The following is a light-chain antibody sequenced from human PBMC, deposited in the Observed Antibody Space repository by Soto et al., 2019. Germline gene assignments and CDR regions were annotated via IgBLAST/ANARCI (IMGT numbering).Light chain of an antibody. CDR1: SSNIGNNY. CDR2: DNN. V-gene: IGLV1-51*01. J-gene: IGLJ2*01. Sequence: QSVLTQPPSVSAAPGQTVTISCSGSSSNIGNNYLSWYQHLPGTAPKLLIYDNNKRPSGIPDRFSASKSGTSATLGITGLQTGDEADYYCGSWDSSLDAGVFGGGTKLTVL. CDR3: GSWDSSLDAGV.